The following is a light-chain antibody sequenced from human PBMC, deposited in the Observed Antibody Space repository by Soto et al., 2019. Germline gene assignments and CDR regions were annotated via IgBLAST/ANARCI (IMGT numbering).Light chain of an antibody. V-gene: IGLV1-51*01. CDR1: SSNIGNNF. Sequence: QSVLTQPPSLSAAAGQKVTISCSGSSSNIGNNFVSWYQQLPGAAPKLLPYDNDRRPSGIPDRFSGSKSGTSATLVSTGLQTGDEADYYCGTWDTSLSAGVFGTGTKLTVL. J-gene: IGLJ1*01. CDR3: GTWDTSLSAGV. CDR2: DND.